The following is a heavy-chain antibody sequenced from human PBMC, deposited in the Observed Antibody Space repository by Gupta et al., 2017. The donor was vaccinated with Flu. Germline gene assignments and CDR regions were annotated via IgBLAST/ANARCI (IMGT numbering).Heavy chain of an antibody. CDR1: GFTFRTYY. CDR3: AKKMGTYWVDIDY. CDR2: ISYDGTNE. J-gene: IGHJ4*02. V-gene: IGHV3-30*18. Sequence: VQLVESGGRVVQPVGSLRLPGAVSGFTFRTYYMHSVRHAPGTGLEWVAAISYDGTNEYYAASVNGRFTVSRDNSKETLYLQRNRLRVEGAAVYYCAKKMGTYWVDIDYWGQGTLVTVSS. D-gene: IGHD1-26*01.